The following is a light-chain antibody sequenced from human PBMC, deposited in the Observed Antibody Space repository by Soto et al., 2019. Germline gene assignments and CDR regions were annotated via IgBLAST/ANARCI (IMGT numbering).Light chain of an antibody. CDR1: QNIRSR. CDR3: MQAQQIPRT. J-gene: IGKJ1*01. V-gene: IGKV1-5*01. Sequence: DFQMTQSPSTLSASVGDRVTITCRASQNIRSRLAWFQQKPGKAPKLLIYDASSLESGVPQRFSGSGSGTRFTLRISRVEAEDVGFYYCMQAQQIPRTFGQGTKVDI. CDR2: DAS.